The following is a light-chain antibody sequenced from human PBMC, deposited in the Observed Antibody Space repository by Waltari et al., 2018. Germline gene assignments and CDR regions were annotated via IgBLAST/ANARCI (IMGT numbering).Light chain of an antibody. CDR2: DAS. CDR3: QDRSSWPT. V-gene: IGKV3-11*01. Sequence: EIVLTQSPATLSFSPGERATLSCRASQSISDYLAWYQQKPGQPPRLIIYDASNRATGIPPRFSGTGSGTDFTLTITSLEPEDFAVYYCQDRSSWPTFGGGTKVDLK. CDR1: QSISDY. J-gene: IGKJ4*01.